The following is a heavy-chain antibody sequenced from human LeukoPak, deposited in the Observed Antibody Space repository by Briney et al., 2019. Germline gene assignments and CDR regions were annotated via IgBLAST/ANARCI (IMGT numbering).Heavy chain of an antibody. Sequence: ASVKVSCKASGGTFSSYAISWVRQAPGQGLEWMGGIIPIFGTANYAQKFQGRVTITADKSTSTAYMELSSLRSEDTAVYYCAREEIAAAGSDYWGQGTLVTVSS. CDR1: GGTFSSYA. V-gene: IGHV1-69*06. J-gene: IGHJ4*02. D-gene: IGHD6-13*01. CDR2: IIPIFGTA. CDR3: AREEIAAAGSDY.